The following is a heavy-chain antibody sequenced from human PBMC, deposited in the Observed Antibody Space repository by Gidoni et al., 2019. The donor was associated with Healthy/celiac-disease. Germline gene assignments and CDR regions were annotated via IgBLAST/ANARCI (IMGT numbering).Heavy chain of an antibody. V-gene: IGHV5-51*01. CDR3: ARPDSSGYYPPSEDAFDI. CDR2: IYPGDSDT. D-gene: IGHD3-22*01. Sequence: EVQLVQSGAEVKKPGESLKLSCKVSGYSFPSYWSGWVRQMPGKGLEWMGIIYPGDSDTRYSPSFQGQVTISADKSISTAYLQWSSLKASDTAMYYCARPDSSGYYPPSEDAFDIWGQGTMVTVSS. J-gene: IGHJ3*02. CDR1: GYSFPSYW.